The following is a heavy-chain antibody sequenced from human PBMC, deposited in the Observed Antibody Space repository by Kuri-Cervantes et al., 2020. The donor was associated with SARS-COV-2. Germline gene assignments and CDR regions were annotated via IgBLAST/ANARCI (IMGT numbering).Heavy chain of an antibody. CDR2: MSAGGAST. J-gene: IGHJ4*02. CDR3: TTLIDY. Sequence: GGSLRLSCAVSGFTFNNYAMTWVRQAPGKGLEWVSSMSAGGASTFYADSVKGRFTISRDNSKNTLYLQMNSLRAEDTAVYYCTTLIDYWGQGALVTVSS. V-gene: IGHV3-23*01. CDR1: GFTFNNYA.